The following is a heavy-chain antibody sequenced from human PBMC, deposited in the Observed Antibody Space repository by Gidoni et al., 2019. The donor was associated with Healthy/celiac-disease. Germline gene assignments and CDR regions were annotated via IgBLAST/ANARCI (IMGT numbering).Heavy chain of an antibody. Sequence: EVQLVESGGGLVKPGGSLRLSCAASGFTFSNAWMSWVRQAPGKGLEWVGRIKSKTDGGTTDYAAPVKGRFTISRDESKNTLYLQMNSLKTEDTAVYYCTTVGDDYGDYYYYGMDVWGQGTTVTVSS. V-gene: IGHV3-15*01. D-gene: IGHD4-17*01. CDR2: IKSKTDGGTT. CDR1: GFTFSNAW. CDR3: TTVGDDYGDYYYYGMDV. J-gene: IGHJ6*02.